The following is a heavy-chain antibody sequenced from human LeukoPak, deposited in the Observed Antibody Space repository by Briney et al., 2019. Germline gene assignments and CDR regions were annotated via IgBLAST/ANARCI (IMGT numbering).Heavy chain of an antibody. CDR1: GFTFSSYA. J-gene: IGHJ4*02. CDR2: ISGSGGST. Sequence: GGSLRLSCAASGFTFSSYAMSWVRQAPGKGLEWVSAISGSGGSTYYADSVKGRFTISRDNSKNTLYLQMNSLRAEETAVYYCAKSSLEWLVAPDFDYWGQGTLVTVSS. CDR3: AKSSLEWLVAPDFDY. D-gene: IGHD6-19*01. V-gene: IGHV3-23*01.